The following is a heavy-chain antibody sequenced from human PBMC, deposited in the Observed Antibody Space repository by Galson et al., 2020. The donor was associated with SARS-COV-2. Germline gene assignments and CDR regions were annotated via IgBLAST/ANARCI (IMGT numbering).Heavy chain of an antibody. V-gene: IGHV4-39*07. Sequence: SETLSLTCTVSGGSIRSTSSYWGWIRQTPGKGLEWIGSIYYVGNTHYSPSLKSRVSISVDTSKNQFSLNMSSVTAADTAVYYCARIRSSVWQGRNGMDVWGQWTTFTV. CDR1: GGSIRSTSSY. J-gene: IGHJ6*02. CDR3: ARIRSSVWQGRNGMDV. CDR2: IYYVGNT. D-gene: IGHD6-19*01.